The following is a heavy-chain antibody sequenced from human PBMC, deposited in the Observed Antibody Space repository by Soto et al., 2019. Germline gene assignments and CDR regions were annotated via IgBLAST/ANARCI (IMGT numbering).Heavy chain of an antibody. V-gene: IGHV4-34*01. CDR2: INHSGST. Sequence: SETLSLTCAVYGGSFSGYYWSWIRQPPGKGLEWIGEINHSGSTNYNPSLKSRFTISVDTYKNQFSLKLSSVTAADTAVYYCAGRGGVFYSNYPRNPLDYWGQGTLVTVSS. J-gene: IGHJ4*02. CDR3: AGRGGVFYSNYPRNPLDY. D-gene: IGHD4-4*01. CDR1: GGSFSGYY.